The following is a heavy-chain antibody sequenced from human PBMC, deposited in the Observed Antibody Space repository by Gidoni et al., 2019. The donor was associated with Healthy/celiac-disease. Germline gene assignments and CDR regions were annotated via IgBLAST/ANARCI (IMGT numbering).Heavy chain of an antibody. J-gene: IGHJ6*02. CDR2: INAGNGNT. CDR1: GYTFTSYA. Sequence: QVQLVQSGAEVKKPGASVKVSCKASGYTFTSYAMHWVRQAPGQRLEWMGWINAGNGNTKYSQKFQGRVTITRDTSASTAYMELSSLRSEDTAVYYCARRYCSSTSCYIYGGMDVWGQGTTVTVSS. D-gene: IGHD2-2*02. CDR3: ARRYCSSTSCYIYGGMDV. V-gene: IGHV1-3*01.